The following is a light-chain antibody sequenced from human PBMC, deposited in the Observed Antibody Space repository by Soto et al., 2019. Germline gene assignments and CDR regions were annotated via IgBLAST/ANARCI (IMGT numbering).Light chain of an antibody. Sequence: DIQLTQSPSFLSASVGDRVTITCRASQGINSHLAWYQQMPGKVPNLLIYDASTLQSGVPSRFSGSGSVTEFTLTISSLQPEDCAAYYYQQLNSHPFSFGGGTKVEIK. J-gene: IGKJ4*01. V-gene: IGKV1-9*01. CDR3: QQLNSHPFS. CDR1: QGINSH. CDR2: DAS.